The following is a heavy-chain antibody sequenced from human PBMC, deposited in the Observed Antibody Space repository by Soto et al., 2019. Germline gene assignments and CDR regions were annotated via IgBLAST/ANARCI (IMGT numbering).Heavy chain of an antibody. V-gene: IGHV3-74*01. J-gene: IGHJ6*02. CDR3: ARDAYYDMGV. CDR1: GFTFSTYW. CDR2: MNRAGSTT. Sequence: EVQLVESGGGLVQPGGSLILSCAASGFTFSTYWMHWVRQAPGKGLVWVSRMNRAGSTTNYADSVKGRFTISRDNAKNTLYLQMNSLRDEDTAVYDCARDAYYDMGVWGQGTTVTVSS.